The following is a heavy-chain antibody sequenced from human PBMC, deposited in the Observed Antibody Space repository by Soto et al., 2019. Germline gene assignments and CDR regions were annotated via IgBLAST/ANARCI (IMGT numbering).Heavy chain of an antibody. CDR1: GGSISSGGYS. CDR2: IYHSGST. D-gene: IGHD3-22*01. J-gene: IGHJ5*02. CDR3: ARGMYYYDSSGYYYNWFDP. V-gene: IGHV4-30-2*01. Sequence: SETLSLTCAVSGGSISSGGYSWSWIRQPPGKGLEWIGYIYHSGSTYYNPSLKSRVTISVDRSKNQFSLKLSSVTAADTAVYYCARGMYYYDSSGYYYNWFDPWGQGTLVTVSS.